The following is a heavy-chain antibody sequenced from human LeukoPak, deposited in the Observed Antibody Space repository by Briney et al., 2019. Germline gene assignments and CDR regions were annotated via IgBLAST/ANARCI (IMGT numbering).Heavy chain of an antibody. CDR2: ISSSGSTI. V-gene: IGHV3-48*03. D-gene: IGHD6-13*01. Sequence: GGSLRLSCVVSGFTFSSYEMNWVRQAPGKGLEWVSYISSSGSTIYYADSVKGRFTISRDNAENSLFLQMNSLRAEDTAVYYCARGGRGEVQQLVRDWGQGTLVTVS. J-gene: IGHJ4*02. CDR3: ARGGRGEVQQLVRD. CDR1: GFTFSSYE.